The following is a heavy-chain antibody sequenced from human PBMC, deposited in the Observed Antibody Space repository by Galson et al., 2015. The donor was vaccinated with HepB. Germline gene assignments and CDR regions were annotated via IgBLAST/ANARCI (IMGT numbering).Heavy chain of an antibody. CDR1: GYSFNSYW. Sequence: QSGAEVKKPGQSLKISCKGSGYSFNSYWIAWLRQKPGEGLQWMGIIHPDDSETIYSPSFQGQVTLSADKSISTAYLQWSSLRASDTAMYYCARQGDGSYKLPIDFWGQGTQVTVSS. CDR2: IHPDDSET. V-gene: IGHV5-51*03. CDR3: ARQGDGSYKLPIDF. D-gene: IGHD1-26*01. J-gene: IGHJ4*02.